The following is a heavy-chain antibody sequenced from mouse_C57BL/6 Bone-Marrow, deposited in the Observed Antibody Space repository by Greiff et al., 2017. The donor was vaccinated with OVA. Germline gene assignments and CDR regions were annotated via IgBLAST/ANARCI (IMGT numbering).Heavy chain of an antibody. CDR1: GYTFTSYW. V-gene: IGHV1-72*01. CDR3: ARRRGRRKRDWFAY. CDR2: IDPNSGGT. J-gene: IGHJ3*01. Sequence: QVQLQQPGAELVKPGASVKLSCKASGYTFTSYWMHWVKQRPGRGLEWIGRIDPNSGGTKYNEKFKSKATLTVDKPSSPAYMQLSSLTSEDSAVYYCARRRGRRKRDWFAYWGQGTLVTVSA.